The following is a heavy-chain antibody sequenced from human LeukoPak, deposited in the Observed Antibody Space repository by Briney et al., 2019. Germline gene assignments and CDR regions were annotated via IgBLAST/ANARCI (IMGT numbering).Heavy chain of an antibody. CDR3: ATGPSGKTDY. Sequence: GGSLRLSCAASGFTFSSYAMSWVRQAPGKGLEWVAFIRYDGSNKYYADSVKGRFTISRDNSKNTLYLQMNSLRAEDTAVYYCATGPSGKTDYWGQGTLVTVSS. J-gene: IGHJ4*02. D-gene: IGHD3-3*01. CDR1: GFTFSSYA. V-gene: IGHV3-30*02. CDR2: IRYDGSNK.